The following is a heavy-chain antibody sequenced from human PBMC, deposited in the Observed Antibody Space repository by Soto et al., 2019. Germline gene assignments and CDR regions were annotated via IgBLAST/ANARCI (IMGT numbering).Heavy chain of an antibody. V-gene: IGHV1-18*01. Sequence: QVQLVQSGAEVKKPGASVKVSCKASGYTFTSYGISWVRQAPGQGLEWMGWISAYNGNTNYAQKVQGRLTMTTDTPTTTAYTELRSLRSDDTTVYYCARSMIYEWELLGHIDYWGQGTLVTVSS. CDR3: ARSMIYEWELLGHIDY. D-gene: IGHD1-26*01. CDR1: GYTFTSYG. J-gene: IGHJ4*02. CDR2: ISAYNGNT.